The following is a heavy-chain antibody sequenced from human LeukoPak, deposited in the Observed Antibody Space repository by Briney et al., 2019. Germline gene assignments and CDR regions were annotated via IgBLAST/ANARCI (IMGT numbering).Heavy chain of an antibody. D-gene: IGHD3-16*01. V-gene: IGHV3-7*04. Sequence: PGGSLRLSCPASGXTFSNHWMSWVRKAPGKGLEWVANIKQDGSEKNYVDSVKGRFTISRDSAKSSLYLQMNSLRAEDTAVYFCARGGLRYFALWGQGTLVTVSS. CDR1: GXTFSNHW. CDR3: ARGGLRYFAL. J-gene: IGHJ5*02. CDR2: IKQDGSEK.